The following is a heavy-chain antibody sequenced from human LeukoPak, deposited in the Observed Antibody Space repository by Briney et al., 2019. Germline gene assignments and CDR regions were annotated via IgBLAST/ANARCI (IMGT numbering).Heavy chain of an antibody. CDR2: INSDGSST. CDR1: GFTFSSYW. CDR3: AREPRSGAYFDY. J-gene: IGHJ4*02. V-gene: IGHV3-74*01. Sequence: GGSLRLSCAASGFTFSSYWMHWVRQAPGKGLVWVSRINSDGSSTSYADSVKGRFTISRDNAKNTLYLQMNSLRAEDTAVYYCAREPRSGAYFDYWGQGTLVTVSS. D-gene: IGHD3-10*01.